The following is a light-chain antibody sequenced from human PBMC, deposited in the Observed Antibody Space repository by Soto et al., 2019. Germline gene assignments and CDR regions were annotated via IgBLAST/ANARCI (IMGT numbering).Light chain of an antibody. CDR1: QSITNF. Sequence: DVQLTQSPSSLSASVGDRVTITCRANQSITNFLNWYQEKHGKAPKLLIYGASNLQSGVPSRFSGSGSGTDFALTISGLQPDDFATYYCQQNYSTPPLTFGGGTKVDIK. J-gene: IGKJ4*01. V-gene: IGKV1-39*01. CDR3: QQNYSTPPLT. CDR2: GAS.